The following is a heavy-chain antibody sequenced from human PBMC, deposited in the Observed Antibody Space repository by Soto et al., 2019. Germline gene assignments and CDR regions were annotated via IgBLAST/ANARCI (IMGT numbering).Heavy chain of an antibody. Sequence: GGSLRLSCAASGFTFSTYGMHWVRQAPGKGLEWVAVISYDGSNKYYADSVKGRFTISRDNSKNTVFMQMNSLRAEDTAVFFCAKVYRVVVVPADWFDPGGQGTLFTVPS. CDR2: ISYDGSNK. J-gene: IGHJ5*02. CDR3: AKVYRVVVVPADWFDP. CDR1: GFTFSTYG. D-gene: IGHD2-2*01. V-gene: IGHV3-30*18.